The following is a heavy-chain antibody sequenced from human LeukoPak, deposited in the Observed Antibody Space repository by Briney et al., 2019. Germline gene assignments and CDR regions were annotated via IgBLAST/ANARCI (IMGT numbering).Heavy chain of an antibody. CDR3: AKLWRGSHPRYFDH. Sequence: GGSLRLSCAASGFTFSSYAMSWVRQAPGEGLEWVSTITDSGGTTFYADSVRGRFTISRDNFKDTVYLQMNSLRAEDTAVYYCAKLWRGSHPRYFDHWGQGTLVTVSS. V-gene: IGHV3-23*01. J-gene: IGHJ4*02. D-gene: IGHD1-26*01. CDR1: GFTFSSYA. CDR2: ITDSGGTT.